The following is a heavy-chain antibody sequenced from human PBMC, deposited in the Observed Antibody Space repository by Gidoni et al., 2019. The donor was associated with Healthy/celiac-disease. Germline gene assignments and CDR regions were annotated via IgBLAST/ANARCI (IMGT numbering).Heavy chain of an antibody. CDR3: ARRPRGALVEWLCDY. V-gene: IGHV3-74*01. J-gene: IGHJ4*02. Sequence: SGFTFSSYWMHWVRQAPGKGLVWVSRINSDGSSTSYAYSVKGRFTISRDNAKNTLYLQMNSLRAEDTAVYYCARRPRGALVEWLCDYWGQGTLVTVSS. CDR1: GFTFSSYW. CDR2: INSDGSST. D-gene: IGHD3-3*01.